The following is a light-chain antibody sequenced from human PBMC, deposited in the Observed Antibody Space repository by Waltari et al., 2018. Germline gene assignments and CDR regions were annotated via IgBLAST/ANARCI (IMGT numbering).Light chain of an antibody. CDR2: RND. Sequence: QSVLTQAPSASGTPGQTVTISCSGSSSNIAEHYVCWYQQLPGSAPKVLINRNDQRPSGVPDRFSASKSGTSASLAISGLRSEDEADYYCAAWDDSLRRVVFGGGTKVTVL. J-gene: IGLJ2*01. V-gene: IGLV1-47*01. CDR1: SSNIAEHY. CDR3: AAWDDSLRRVV.